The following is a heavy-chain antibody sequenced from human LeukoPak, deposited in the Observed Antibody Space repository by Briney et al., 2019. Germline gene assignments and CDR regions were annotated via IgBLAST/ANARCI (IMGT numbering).Heavy chain of an antibody. J-gene: IGHJ4*02. CDR3: AKSRTTGSASSDY. CDR2: MNPSDGST. Sequence: GASVTVSCKASGYTFTSYYIHWVRQAPGQGLEWMGIMNPSDGSTSYAQKFRGRVTMTRDTSTTTVYMEMSNLSSEDTAMYYCAKSRTTGSASSDYWGQGTLVTVSS. V-gene: IGHV1-46*01. CDR1: GYTFTSYY. D-gene: IGHD2-8*02.